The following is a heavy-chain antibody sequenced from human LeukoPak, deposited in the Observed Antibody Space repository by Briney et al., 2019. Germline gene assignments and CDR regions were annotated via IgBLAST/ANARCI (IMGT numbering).Heavy chain of an antibody. Sequence: ASVKVSCKASGYTFTSYGISWVRQAPGHGLEWMGWISAYNGNTNYAQKLQGRVTMTTDTSTSTAYMELRSLRSDDTAVYYCARDKAAAGVDAFDIWGQGTMVTVSS. V-gene: IGHV1-18*01. D-gene: IGHD6-13*01. CDR1: GYTFTSYG. J-gene: IGHJ3*02. CDR3: ARDKAAAGVDAFDI. CDR2: ISAYNGNT.